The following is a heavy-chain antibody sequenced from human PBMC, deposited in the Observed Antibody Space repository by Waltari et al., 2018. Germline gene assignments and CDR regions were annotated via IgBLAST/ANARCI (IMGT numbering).Heavy chain of an antibody. V-gene: IGHV3-48*03. CDR2: ISSSGSSI. J-gene: IGHJ4*02. Sequence: EVQLVESGGGLVQPGGSLRLSCGASGFTFSTYEMNWVRQAPGKGLEWVSYISSSGSSIYYADSVKGRFTISRDNAKNSLFLRMNSLRAEDTAVYYCARESEGGGVYYYDSSGYGYFDYWGQGTLVTVSS. CDR1: GFTFSTYE. CDR3: ARESEGGGVYYYDSSGYGYFDY. D-gene: IGHD3-22*01.